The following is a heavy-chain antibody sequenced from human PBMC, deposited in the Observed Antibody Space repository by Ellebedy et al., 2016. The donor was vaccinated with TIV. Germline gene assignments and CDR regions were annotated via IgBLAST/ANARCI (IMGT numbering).Heavy chain of an antibody. CDR1: GFTVGTNY. J-gene: IGHJ4*02. CDR2: IFGGGTT. Sequence: GESLKISCAASGFTVGTNYMNWIRQAPGKGLEWVSLIFGGGTTYYADSVKGKFTMSSVTSTNMVFLQINSLRAEDTAVYYCARDGGLGELLEGYFDSWGQGTLVTVSS. D-gene: IGHD3-10*01. CDR3: ARDGGLGELLEGYFDS. V-gene: IGHV3-66*01.